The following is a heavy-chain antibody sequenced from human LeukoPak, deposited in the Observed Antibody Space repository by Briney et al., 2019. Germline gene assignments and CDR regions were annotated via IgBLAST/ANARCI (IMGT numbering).Heavy chain of an antibody. CDR1: GGSISSGSYY. Sequence: SETLSLTCTVSGGSISSGSYYWSWIRQPAGKGLEWIGRVYTSGSTNFNPSLKSRVTISVDTSKNQFSLKLSSVTAADTAVYYCARVSTWDVVPAALRVGYAFDIWGQGTMVTVSS. D-gene: IGHD2-2*01. V-gene: IGHV4-61*02. J-gene: IGHJ3*02. CDR3: ARVSTWDVVPAALRVGYAFDI. CDR2: VYTSGST.